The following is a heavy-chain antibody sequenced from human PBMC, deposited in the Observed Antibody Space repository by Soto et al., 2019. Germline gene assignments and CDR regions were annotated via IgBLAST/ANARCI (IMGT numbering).Heavy chain of an antibody. Sequence: QVQLVESGGGVVQPGRSLRLFCAASGFTFSSYGMHWVRQAPGKGLEWVAVISYDGSNKYYADSVKGRFTISRDNSKNTLYLQMNSLRAEDTAVYYCARDRFSTSQLDYWGQGTLVTVSS. V-gene: IGHV3-30*03. J-gene: IGHJ4*02. CDR1: GFTFSSYG. CDR2: ISYDGSNK. CDR3: ARDRFSTSQLDY. D-gene: IGHD2-2*01.